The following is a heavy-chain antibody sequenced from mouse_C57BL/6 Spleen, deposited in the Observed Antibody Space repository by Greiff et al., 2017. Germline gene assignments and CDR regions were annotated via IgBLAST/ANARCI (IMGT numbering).Heavy chain of an antibody. Sequence: VQLQQPGAELVRPGSSVKLSCKASGYTFTSYWMDWVQQRPGQGLEWIGNIYPSDSETHYNQKFKDKATLTVDKSSSTAYMQLSSLTSEDAAVYYCARGGLRRGWFAYWGQGTLVTVAA. J-gene: IGHJ3*01. CDR1: GYTFTSYW. CDR2: IYPSDSET. CDR3: ARGGLRRGWFAY. V-gene: IGHV1-61*01. D-gene: IGHD2-2*01.